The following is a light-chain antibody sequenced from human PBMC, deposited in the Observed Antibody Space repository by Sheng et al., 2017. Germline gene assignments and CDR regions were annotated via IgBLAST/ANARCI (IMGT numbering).Light chain of an antibody. J-gene: IGLJ3*02. Sequence: QSVLTQPPSASGTPGQRVTISCSGSSSNIGSNYVYWYQQLPDRPPNSSSIGIISGPQGSLTDSLAPKSGTSASLASVGSGPKDEADYYCATWDDSLSGRVFGGGTKLTVL. V-gene: IGLV1-47*01. CDR1: SSNIGSNY. CDR2: GI. CDR3: ATWDDSLSGRV.